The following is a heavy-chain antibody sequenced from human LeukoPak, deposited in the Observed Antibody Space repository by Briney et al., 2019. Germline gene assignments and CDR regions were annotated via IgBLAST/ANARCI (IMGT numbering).Heavy chain of an antibody. D-gene: IGHD3-10*01. J-gene: IGHJ5*02. Sequence: SQTLSLTCTVSGGSISSGSYYWTWIRQPPGQGLEWIGYFHNSRTTSYNPSLTGRVIISVDTAMDQISLKLNSVTAADTAVYYCARGHLGLSPWGQGTLVTVSS. CDR1: GGSISSGSYY. CDR2: FHNSRTT. V-gene: IGHV4-61*01. CDR3: ARGHLGLSP.